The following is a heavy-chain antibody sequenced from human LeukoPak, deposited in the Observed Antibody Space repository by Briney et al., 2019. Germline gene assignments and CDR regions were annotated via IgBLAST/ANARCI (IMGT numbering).Heavy chain of an antibody. CDR1: GGSFTDCF. V-gene: IGHV4-34*01. J-gene: IGHJ4*02. D-gene: IGHD3-10*01. CDR2: INHVGST. Sequence: SETLSPTCGVYGGSFTDCFWSWVRQPPGKRLEWIGEINHVGSTNYNPSLKSRVTLSVDKSTNQVSLNLTSVTVADTAVYYCARRLIIRGRFNDWGQGTLVTVSS. CDR3: ARRLIIRGRFND.